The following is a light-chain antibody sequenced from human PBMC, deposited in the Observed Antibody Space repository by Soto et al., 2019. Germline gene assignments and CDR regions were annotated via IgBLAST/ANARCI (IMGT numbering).Light chain of an antibody. V-gene: IGKV3-20*01. CDR3: QQSPVT. Sequence: EIVLTQSPATLSVSPGEGATLSCRASQSVSSYYLAWYQQKPGQAPRLLIYGASTRATGIPDRFSGSGSGTDFTLTITRLEPEDCALYYCQQSPVTFGQGTKVDIK. J-gene: IGKJ1*01. CDR1: QSVSSYY. CDR2: GAS.